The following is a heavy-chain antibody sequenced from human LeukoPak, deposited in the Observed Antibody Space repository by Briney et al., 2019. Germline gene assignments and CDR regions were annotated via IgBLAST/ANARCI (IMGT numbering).Heavy chain of an antibody. CDR1: GYTFTSSG. J-gene: IGHJ3*02. CDR3: ARKGASFGVVIGGAFDI. Sequence: GASVKVSYKASGYTFTSSGISWVRQAPGQGLEWMGGIIPIFGTANYAQKFQGRVTITADESTSTAYMELSSLRSEDTAVYYCARKGASFGVVIGGAFDIWGQGTMVTVSS. V-gene: IGHV1-69*13. D-gene: IGHD3-3*01. CDR2: IIPIFGTA.